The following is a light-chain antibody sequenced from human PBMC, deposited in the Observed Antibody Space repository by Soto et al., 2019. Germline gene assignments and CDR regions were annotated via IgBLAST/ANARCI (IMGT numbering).Light chain of an antibody. CDR2: DVS. CDR3: CSYAGSYTSRV. Sequence: QSVLTQPRSVSGSPGQSVTISCTGPSSDVGDYNYVSWYQQHPGKAPKLMIYDVSKRPSGVPDRFSASQSGNTASLTISGLQTEDEADYYCCSYAGSYTSRVFGTGTKLTVL. J-gene: IGLJ1*01. CDR1: SSDVGDYNY. V-gene: IGLV2-11*01.